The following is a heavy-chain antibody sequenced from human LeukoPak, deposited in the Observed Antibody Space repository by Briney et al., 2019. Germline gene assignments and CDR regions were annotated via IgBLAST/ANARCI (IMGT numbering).Heavy chain of an antibody. V-gene: IGHV4-59*02. CDR3: ARALYYGSGSYPEYYFDY. D-gene: IGHD3-10*01. Sequence: GSLRLSCTVSGFTVSSNSMSWVRQPPGKGLEWIGYIYYSGSTNYNPSLKSRVTISVDTSKNQFSLKLSSVTAADTAVYYCARALYYGSGSYPEYYFDYWGQGTLVTVSS. CDR1: GFTVSSNS. J-gene: IGHJ4*02. CDR2: IYYSGST.